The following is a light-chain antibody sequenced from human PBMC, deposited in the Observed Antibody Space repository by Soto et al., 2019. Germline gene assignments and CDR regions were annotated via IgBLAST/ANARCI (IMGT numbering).Light chain of an antibody. CDR2: GAS. Sequence: EIVLTQSPGTLSLSPGERATLSCRASQSVSSNYLAWYQQKPGQAPRLLIYGASSRATGIPDRYSGSGSGTVFTLTISRLEPEGFAVYYCQQYGSSPRTFGQGTKVEIK. CDR1: QSVSSNY. V-gene: IGKV3-20*01. CDR3: QQYGSSPRT. J-gene: IGKJ1*01.